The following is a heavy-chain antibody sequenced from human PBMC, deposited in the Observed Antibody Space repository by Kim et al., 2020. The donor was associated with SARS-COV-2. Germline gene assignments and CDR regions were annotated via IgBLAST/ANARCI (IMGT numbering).Heavy chain of an antibody. CDR3: ARGDDAGMGWVDY. V-gene: IGHV4-59*01. J-gene: IGHJ4*02. CDR1: GGSISSYY. CDR2: IYYSGST. Sequence: SETLSLTCTVSGGSISSYYWSWIRQPPGKGLEWIGYIYYSGSTNYNPSLKSRVTISVDTSKNQFSLKLSSVTAADTAVYYCARGDDAGMGWVDYWGQGTLVTVSS. D-gene: IGHD1-1*01.